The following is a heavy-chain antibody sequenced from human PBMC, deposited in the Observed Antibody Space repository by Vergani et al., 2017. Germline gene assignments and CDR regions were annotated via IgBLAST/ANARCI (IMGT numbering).Heavy chain of an antibody. D-gene: IGHD2-2*01. CDR2: IYYSGST. CDR1: GGSISSSSYY. Sequence: QLQLQESGPGLVKPSETLSLTCTVSGGSISSSSYYWGWIRQPPGKGLEWIGSIYYSGSTYYNPSLKSRVTISVDTSKNQCSLKLSSVTAADTAVYYCARDHCSSTSCCLLWGARNWFDPWGQGTLVTVSS. J-gene: IGHJ5*02. CDR3: ARDHCSSTSCCLLWGARNWFDP. V-gene: IGHV4-39*07.